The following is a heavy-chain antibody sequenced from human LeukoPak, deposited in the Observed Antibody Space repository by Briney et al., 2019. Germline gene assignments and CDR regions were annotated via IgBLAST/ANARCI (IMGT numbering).Heavy chain of an antibody. J-gene: IGHJ6*02. Sequence: SSVKVSCKASGGTFISYAISWVRQAPGQGLEWMGGIIPIFGTANYAQKFQGRVTITADESTSTAYMGLSSLRSEDTAVYYCARDASPYYDSSGPYYGMDVWGQETTVTVSS. CDR1: GGTFISYA. CDR3: ARDASPYYDSSGPYYGMDV. CDR2: IIPIFGTA. V-gene: IGHV1-69*01. D-gene: IGHD3-22*01.